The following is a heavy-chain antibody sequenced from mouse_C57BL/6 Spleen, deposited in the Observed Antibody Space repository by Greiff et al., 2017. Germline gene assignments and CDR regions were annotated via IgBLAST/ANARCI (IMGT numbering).Heavy chain of an antibody. CDR1: GYTFTSYW. V-gene: IGHV1-69*01. Sequence: VQLQQPGAELVMPGASVKLSCKASGYTFTSYWMHWVKQRPGQGLEWIGEIDPSDSYTNYNQKFQGKSTLTVDKSSSTAYMQLSSLTSEDSAVYYGRRSGGGSTYYFDYWGQGTTLTVSS. CDR3: RRSGGGSTYYFDY. CDR2: IDPSDSYT. D-gene: IGHD1-1*01. J-gene: IGHJ2*01.